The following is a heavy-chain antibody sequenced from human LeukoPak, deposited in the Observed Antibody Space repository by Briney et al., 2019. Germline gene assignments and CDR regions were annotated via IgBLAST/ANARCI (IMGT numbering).Heavy chain of an antibody. CDR3: AKDTAAAGTGTLDY. CDR2: ISWNSGSI. D-gene: IGHD6-13*01. CDR1: GFTFDDYA. V-gene: IGHV3-9*01. J-gene: IGHJ4*02. Sequence: PGGSLRLSCAASGFTFDDYAMHWVRQAPGKGLEWVSGISWNSGSIGYADSVKGRFTISRDNAKNSLYLHMNSLRAEDTALYYCAKDTAAAGTGTLDYWGQGTLVTVSS.